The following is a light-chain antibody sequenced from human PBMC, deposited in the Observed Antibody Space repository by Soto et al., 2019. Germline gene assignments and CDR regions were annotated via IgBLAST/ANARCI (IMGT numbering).Light chain of an antibody. V-gene: IGKV3-15*01. CDR2: DAS. CDR1: QSVNSN. J-gene: IGKJ4*01. Sequence: EIVMTQSPATLSVSPGERATLSCRASQSVNSNLAWYRQKPGQAPRLLISDASTRATGVPARFSGSGSGTEFTLTISSLQSEDSGSYYCQQYNFWPPLTFGGGTKVEI. CDR3: QQYNFWPPLT.